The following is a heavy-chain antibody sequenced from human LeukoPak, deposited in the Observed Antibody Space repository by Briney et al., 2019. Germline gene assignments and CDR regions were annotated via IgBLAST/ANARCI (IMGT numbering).Heavy chain of an antibody. Sequence: QSGGSLRLSCAASGFSFSSYSMNWVRQAPGKGLEWVSYISSSSGTIYYADSVKGRFTISRDNAKNSLYLQMNSLRVEDTAVYYCAGSSWSFDYWGQGTLVTVSS. CDR1: GFSFSSYS. D-gene: IGHD6-13*01. CDR3: AGSSWSFDY. CDR2: ISSSSGTI. V-gene: IGHV3-48*01. J-gene: IGHJ4*02.